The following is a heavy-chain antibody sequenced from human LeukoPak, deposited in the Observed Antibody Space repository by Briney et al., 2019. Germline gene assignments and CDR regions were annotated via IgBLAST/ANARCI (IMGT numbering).Heavy chain of an antibody. V-gene: IGHV4-31*03. J-gene: IGHJ4*02. D-gene: IGHD3-22*01. CDR3: ARSDSSGYQDY. Sequence: SETLSLTCTVSGGSISSGGYYWSWIGQHPGKGLEWIGYIYYSGSTYYNPSLKSRVTISVDTSKNQFSLKLSSVTAADTAVYYCARSDSSGYQDYWGQGTLVTVSS. CDR2: IYYSGST. CDR1: GGSISSGGYY.